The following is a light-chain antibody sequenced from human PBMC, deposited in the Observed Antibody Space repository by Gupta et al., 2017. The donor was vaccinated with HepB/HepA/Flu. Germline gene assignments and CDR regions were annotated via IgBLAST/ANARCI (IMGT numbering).Light chain of an antibody. CDR1: QSIRNY. CDR3: QQSYSFPFT. V-gene: IGKV1-39*01. CDR2: TAS. J-gene: IGKJ2*01. Sequence: DIQMTQSTSSLSASVGDRVTITCRASQSIRNYVNWYQQKPGKAPKLLIYTASSLQSGVPTRFSGSGSGTDFTLTISSLQPEDFASYFCQQSYSFPFTFGQGTKLEIK.